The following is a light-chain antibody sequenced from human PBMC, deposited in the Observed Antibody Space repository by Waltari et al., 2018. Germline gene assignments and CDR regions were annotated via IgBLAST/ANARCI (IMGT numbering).Light chain of an antibody. CDR2: DAS. Sequence: EVVMTQSPATLSVSPGGRATLSCRASQSIATNLAWYQQRRGQAPMLLIFDASTRATSISGRFSGSGSGTEFTLTISSLQSEDSAVYYCQQYNRWPPITFGQGTRLEIK. CDR3: QQYNRWPPIT. J-gene: IGKJ5*01. CDR1: QSIATN. V-gene: IGKV3-15*01.